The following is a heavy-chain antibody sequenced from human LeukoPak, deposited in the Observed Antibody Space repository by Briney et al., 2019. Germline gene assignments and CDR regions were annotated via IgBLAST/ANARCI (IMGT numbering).Heavy chain of an antibody. J-gene: IGHJ4*02. CDR3: ARAETGLYSSGQYYFDY. CDR1: GGTFSSYA. Sequence: GASVKVSCKASGGTFSSYAISWVRQAPGQGLEWMGRIIPILGIANYAQKFQGRVTITADKSTSTAYMELSSLRSEDTAVYYCARAETGLYSSGQYYFDYWGQGTLVTVSS. CDR2: IIPILGIA. D-gene: IGHD6-19*01. V-gene: IGHV1-69*04.